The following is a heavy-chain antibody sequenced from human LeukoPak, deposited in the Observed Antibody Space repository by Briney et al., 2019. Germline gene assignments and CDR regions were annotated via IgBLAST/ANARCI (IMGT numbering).Heavy chain of an antibody. CDR1: APTFRSEW. CDR3: ASLQTDPTIVNGF. J-gene: IGHJ4*02. V-gene: IGHV3-7*01. CDR2: IKRDGSER. Sequence: GGSLRLSCKVAAPTFRSEWMGWIRWAPGGGLEWLCWIKRDGSERQDVDSVRGRFTVSTDSSKNSLFLQMNSLRAEDTAVYYCASLQTDPTIVNGFWGRGTLVTVSS. D-gene: IGHD5-24*01.